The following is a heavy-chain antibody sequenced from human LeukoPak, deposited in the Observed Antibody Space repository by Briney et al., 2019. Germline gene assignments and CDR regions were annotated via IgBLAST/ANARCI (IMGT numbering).Heavy chain of an antibody. J-gene: IGHJ4*02. V-gene: IGHV1-2*02. CDR1: GYTFTCYY. CDR3: ARGLGSSWYDPWGYFDY. CDR2: INPNSGGT. Sequence: ASVTVSFKASGYTFTCYYMHWVRQAPRQGLEWMGWINPNSGGTNYAQKCQGRVTMTRDTSIRTAYMELSRLRSDDTAVYYCARGLGSSWYDPWGYFDYWGQGTLVTVSS. D-gene: IGHD6-13*01.